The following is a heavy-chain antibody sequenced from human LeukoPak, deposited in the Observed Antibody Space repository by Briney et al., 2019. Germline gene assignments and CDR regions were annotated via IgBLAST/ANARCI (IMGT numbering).Heavy chain of an antibody. D-gene: IGHD3-10*01. V-gene: IGHV4-39*07. Sequence: SETLSLTCTLSGGSISTRNYYWRWSRQPPGKFLEWNGNIFYSGSIYYSPSLKSRVTISLDTSRNEFSLKLNSVTAADTAVYYCAREGKILWFGEPNVGDAFDIWGQGTMVTVSS. CDR3: AREGKILWFGEPNVGDAFDI. J-gene: IGHJ3*02. CDR1: GGSISTRNYY. CDR2: IFYSGSI.